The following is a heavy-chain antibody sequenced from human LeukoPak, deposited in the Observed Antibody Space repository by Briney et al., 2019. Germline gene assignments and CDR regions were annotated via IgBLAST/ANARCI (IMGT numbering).Heavy chain of an antibody. J-gene: IGHJ4*02. CDR1: GYTFTSYD. CDR3: ARGLDYYGSGSPHVDY. Sequence: ASVKVSCKASGYTFTSYDINWVRQATGQGLEWMGWMNPNSGNTGYAQKFQGRVTMTRNTSISTAYMELGSLRSEDTAVYYCARGLDYYGSGSPHVDYWGQGTLVTVSS. D-gene: IGHD3-10*01. V-gene: IGHV1-8*01. CDR2: MNPNSGNT.